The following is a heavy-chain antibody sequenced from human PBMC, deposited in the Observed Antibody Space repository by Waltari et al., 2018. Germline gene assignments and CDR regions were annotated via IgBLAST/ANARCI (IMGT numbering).Heavy chain of an antibody. CDR3: ARDSGIRGEGDFDY. D-gene: IGHD3-10*01. J-gene: IGHJ4*02. CDR2: INSGGST. Sequence: EVQLVESGGGLIQPGGSLRLSCAASGFTVSSNYMSWVRQAPGKGLEWVSVINSGGSTYDAASVKRRFTISRDNSKNTLYLQMNSLRAEDTAVYYCARDSGIRGEGDFDYWGQGTLVTVSS. V-gene: IGHV3-53*01. CDR1: GFTVSSNY.